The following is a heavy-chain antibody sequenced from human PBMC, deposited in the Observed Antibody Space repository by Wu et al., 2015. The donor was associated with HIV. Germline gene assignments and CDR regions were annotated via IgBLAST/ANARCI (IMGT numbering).Heavy chain of an antibody. Sequence: QVQLVQSGAEVKKPGSSVKVSCKASGGTFSSYAISWVRQAPGQGLEWMGRIIPIFGTANYAQKFQGRVTITADESTSTAYMELSSLRSEDTAVYYCARPWHTYYYDSSDAFDIWGQGTMVTVSS. CDR2: IIPIFGTA. D-gene: IGHD3-22*01. CDR1: GGTFSSYA. V-gene: IGHV1-69*13. J-gene: IGHJ3*02. CDR3: ARPWHTYYYDSSDAFDI.